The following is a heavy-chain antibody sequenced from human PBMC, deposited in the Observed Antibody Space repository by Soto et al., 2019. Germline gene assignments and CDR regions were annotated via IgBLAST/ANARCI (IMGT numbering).Heavy chain of an antibody. V-gene: IGHV3-30*18. CDR1: GFTFSSYG. D-gene: IGHD3-3*01. Sequence: GGSLRLSCAASGFTFSSYGMHWVRQAPGKGLEWVAIISYDGSNKYYADSVKGRFTISRDNSKNTLYLQMSSLRAEDTAVYYCAKQQYYDFWSGYYTRYMDVWGEGPTVTVSS. CDR2: ISYDGSNK. CDR3: AKQQYYDFWSGYYTRYMDV. J-gene: IGHJ6*03.